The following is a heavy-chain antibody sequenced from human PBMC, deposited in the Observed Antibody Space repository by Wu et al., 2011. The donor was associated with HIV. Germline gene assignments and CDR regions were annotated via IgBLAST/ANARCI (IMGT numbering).Heavy chain of an antibody. CDR2: IDPNSGGT. CDR3: ARETPDYGDYVVFDL. D-gene: IGHD4-17*01. CDR1: GYTFTGYY. Sequence: QVQLVQSGAEVKKPGASVKVSCKASGYTFTGYYIHWVRQAPGQGLEWMGWIDPNSGGTNYARKFQGRVTMTRDTSISTAYMELSRLRSDDTAVYYCARETPDYGDYVVFDLWGLAPWSLSPQ. J-gene: IGHJ2*01. V-gene: IGHV1-2*02.